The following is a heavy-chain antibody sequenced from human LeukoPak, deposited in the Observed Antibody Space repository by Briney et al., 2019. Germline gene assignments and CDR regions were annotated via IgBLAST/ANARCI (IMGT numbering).Heavy chain of an antibody. CDR2: INPNSGGT. CDR1: GYTFTGYY. D-gene: IGHD1-26*01. CDR3: ARAEWDRAWFDP. Sequence: ASVKVSCKASGYTFTGYYMHWVRQAPGQGLEWMGWINPNSGGTNYAQKFQGRVTVTRDTSISTAYMELSRLRSDDTAVYYCARAEWDRAWFDPWGQGTLVTVSS. V-gene: IGHV1-2*02. J-gene: IGHJ5*02.